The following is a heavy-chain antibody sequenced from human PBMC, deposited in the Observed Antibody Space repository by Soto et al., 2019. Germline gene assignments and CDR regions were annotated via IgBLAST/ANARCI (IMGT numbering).Heavy chain of an antibody. V-gene: IGHV3-66*01. D-gene: IGHD3-16*01. J-gene: IGHJ4*02. Sequence: LRLSCAASGFTVSTKYMSWVRQAPGKGLEWVSVIYSGGSTFYADSVRGRFTISKDNSKNTVNLQMNSLRAEDTAVYYCARDPWAADYWGQGTLVTVSS. CDR3: ARDPWAADY. CDR2: IYSGGST. CDR1: GFTVSTKY.